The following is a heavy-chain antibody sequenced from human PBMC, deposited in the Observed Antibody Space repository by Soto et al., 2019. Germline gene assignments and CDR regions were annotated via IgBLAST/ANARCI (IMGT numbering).Heavy chain of an antibody. CDR2: ISMSGDTV. J-gene: IGHJ5*02. D-gene: IGHD3-10*01. CDR3: TKGTDYYDSVSVSHNWFDH. V-gene: IGHV3-48*02. CDR1: GFTFSSYS. Sequence: EVQLVESGGGLIQPGGTQRLSCAASGFTFSSYSMNWCRQAPGKGLEWVSYISMSGDTVYYADSVRGRFTISRDNAKGSLYLQMSRLRDEDTAVYYCTKGTDYYDSVSVSHNWFDHWGQGTMVTVTS.